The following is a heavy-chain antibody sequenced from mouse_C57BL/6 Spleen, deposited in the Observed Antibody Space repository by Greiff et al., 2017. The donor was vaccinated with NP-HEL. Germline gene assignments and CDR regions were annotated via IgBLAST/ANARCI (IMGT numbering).Heavy chain of an antibody. Sequence: VQLQQSGPGLVKPSQSLSLTCSVTGYSIPSGYYWNWIRQFPGNKLEWMGYISYDGSNNYNPSLKNRISITRDTSKNQFFLKLNSVTTEDTATYYCARGNDGYYYWYFDVWGTGTTVTVSS. V-gene: IGHV3-6*01. D-gene: IGHD2-3*01. CDR3: ARGNDGYYYWYFDV. CDR2: ISYDGSN. CDR1: GYSIPSGYY. J-gene: IGHJ1*03.